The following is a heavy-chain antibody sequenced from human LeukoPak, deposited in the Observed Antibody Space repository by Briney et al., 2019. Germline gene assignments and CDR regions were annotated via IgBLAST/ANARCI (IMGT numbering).Heavy chain of an antibody. CDR1: GGTFSSCA. CDR3: ARSHGSGSSWYSRPGDAFDI. Sequence: SVKVSCKASGGTFSSCAISWVRQAPGQWLEWMGGIIPIFRTANYAQKFQGRVTISADESTSTAYMELSSLRSEDTAVYYCARSHGSGSSWYSRPGDAFDIWGQGTMVTVSS. V-gene: IGHV1-69*13. J-gene: IGHJ3*02. D-gene: IGHD6-13*01. CDR2: IIPIFRTA.